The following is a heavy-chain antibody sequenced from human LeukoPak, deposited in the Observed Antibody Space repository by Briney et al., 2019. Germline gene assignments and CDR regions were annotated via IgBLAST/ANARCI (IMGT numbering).Heavy chain of an antibody. CDR1: GFTFSSYW. D-gene: IGHD3-3*01. J-gene: IGHJ6*02. CDR2: INSDGSST. CDR3: ARDLRGYYDCGSGSYGMDY. Sequence: GGSLRLSCAASGFTFSSYWMPWVRQAPGKGLVWVSRINSDGSSTSYADSVKGRFTISRDNAKNTLFVKVNSLRAVDTAVYYCARDLRGYYDCGSGSYGMDYWGQGTTVTVSS. V-gene: IGHV3-74*01.